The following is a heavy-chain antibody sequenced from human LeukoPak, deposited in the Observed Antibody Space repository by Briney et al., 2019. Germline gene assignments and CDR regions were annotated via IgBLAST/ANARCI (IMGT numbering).Heavy chain of an antibody. D-gene: IGHD6-13*01. Sequence: GGSLRLSCAASGFTFSSYSMNWVRQAPGKGLEWVSSISSSSSYIYYADSVKGRFTISRDNAKNSLYLQMNSLRAEDTAVYYCARAPGIAAARFDPWGQGTLVTVSS. J-gene: IGHJ5*02. V-gene: IGHV3-21*01. CDR1: GFTFSSYS. CDR2: ISSSSSYI. CDR3: ARAPGIAAARFDP.